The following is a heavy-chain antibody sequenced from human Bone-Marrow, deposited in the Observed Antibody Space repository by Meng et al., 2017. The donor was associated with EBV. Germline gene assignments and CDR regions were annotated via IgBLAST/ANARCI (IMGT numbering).Heavy chain of an antibody. Sequence: QFHLKESGPALVKPSGTLSLTCAVSGVSLSSSYLWSWVRQPPGKRLEWIGEISLSGSTNYNTSLKSRVTISVDKSKNQFSLKLNSVTAADTAVYYCATDRAVAGHRYFDLWGRGTLVTASS. J-gene: IGHJ2*01. CDR1: GVSLSSSYL. CDR2: ISLSGST. V-gene: IGHV4-4*02. D-gene: IGHD6-19*01. CDR3: ATDRAVAGHRYFDL.